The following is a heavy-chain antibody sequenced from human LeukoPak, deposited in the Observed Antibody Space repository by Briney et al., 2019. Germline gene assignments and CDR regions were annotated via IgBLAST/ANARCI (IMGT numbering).Heavy chain of an antibody. V-gene: IGHV4-4*07. CDR3: ARETYGDYDPPYYYYGMDV. CDR2: IYTSGST. Sequence: SETLSLTCTVSGGSISSYYWSWIRQPAGKGLEWIGRIYTSGSTNYNPSLKSRVTMSVDTSKNQFSLKLSSVTAEDTAVYYCARETYGDYDPPYYYYGMDVWGQGTTVTVSS. D-gene: IGHD4-17*01. CDR1: GGSISSYY. J-gene: IGHJ6*02.